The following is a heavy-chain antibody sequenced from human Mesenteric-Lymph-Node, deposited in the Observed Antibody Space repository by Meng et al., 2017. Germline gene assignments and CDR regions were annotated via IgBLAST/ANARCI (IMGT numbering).Heavy chain of an antibody. CDR1: GFSFRSYW. D-gene: IGHD1-26*01. J-gene: IGHJ6*02. CDR3: ARVLGHSGSYYMSYYYGMDV. CDR2: IKKNGGEK. Sequence: GGSLRLSCEASGFSFRSYWMGWVRQRPGKGLEWVANIKKNGGEKYSRDSVKRRFTISRDNAKNSLYLQMNSLRAEDTALYYCARVLGHSGSYYMSYYYGMDVWGQGTTVTVSS. V-gene: IGHV3-7*03.